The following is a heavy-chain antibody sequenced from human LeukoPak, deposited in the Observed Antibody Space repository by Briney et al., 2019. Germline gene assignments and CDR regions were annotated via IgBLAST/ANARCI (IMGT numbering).Heavy chain of an antibody. CDR2: INPNSGGT. CDR1: GYTFTGYY. Sequence: ASVKVSCKASGYTFTGYYMHWVRQAPGQGLEWMGWINPNSGGTNYAQKFQGRVTMTRDTSISTAYMELSRLRSDDTAVYYCARTLVYCGGDCYSDYWGQGTLVTVSS. D-gene: IGHD2-21*02. J-gene: IGHJ4*02. V-gene: IGHV1-2*02. CDR3: ARTLVYCGGDCYSDY.